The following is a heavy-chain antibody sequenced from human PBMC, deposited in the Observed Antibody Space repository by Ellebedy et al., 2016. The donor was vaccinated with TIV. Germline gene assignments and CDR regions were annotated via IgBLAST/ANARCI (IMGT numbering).Heavy chain of an antibody. CDR2: LTSSSQFS. D-gene: IGHD3-10*01. CDR1: GFSFRTYS. Sequence: GESLKISXAASGFSFRTYSMNWVRQAPGKGLEWVSTLTSSSQFSFYADSVKGRFTISRDNAKNSLYLQMNSLRPEDTGFYYCVFFGSGSQKFWGQGTTVTVSS. CDR3: VFFGSGSQKF. V-gene: IGHV3-21*03. J-gene: IGHJ6*02.